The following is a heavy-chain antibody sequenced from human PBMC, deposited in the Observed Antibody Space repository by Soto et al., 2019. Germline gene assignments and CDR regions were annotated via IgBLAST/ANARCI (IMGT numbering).Heavy chain of an antibody. D-gene: IGHD2-15*01. V-gene: IGHV3-30*18. Sequence: PGGSLRLSCTASGITFSSYGMHWVRQAPGKGLEWVAVISYDGSNKYHADSVKGRFTISRDNSENTLYLQMNSLRAEDTAVFYCAKYLQYCSGDSCYYQDVWGKGTTVTVSS. CDR1: GITFSSYG. CDR2: ISYDGSNK. J-gene: IGHJ6*03. CDR3: AKYLQYCSGDSCYYQDV.